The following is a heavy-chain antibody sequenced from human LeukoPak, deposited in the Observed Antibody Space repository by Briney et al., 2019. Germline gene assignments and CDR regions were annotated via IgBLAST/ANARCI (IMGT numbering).Heavy chain of an antibody. J-gene: IGHJ4*02. CDR2: IIPILGIA. Sequence: ASVKVSCKASGGTFSSYAISWVRQAPGQGLEWMGRIIPILGIANYAQKFQGRVTITADKSTSTAYMGLSSLRSEDTAVYYCARAHSSGWTYWGQGTLVTVSS. CDR3: ARAHSSGWTY. V-gene: IGHV1-69*04. D-gene: IGHD6-19*01. CDR1: GGTFSSYA.